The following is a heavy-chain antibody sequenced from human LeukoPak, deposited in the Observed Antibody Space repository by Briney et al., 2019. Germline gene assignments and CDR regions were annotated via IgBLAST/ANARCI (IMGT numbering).Heavy chain of an antibody. D-gene: IGHD5-18*01. J-gene: IGHJ4*01. V-gene: IGHV4-59*11. CDR1: GGSSSSHY. CDR2: MFDTGRT. Sequence: PSETLSLTCTVSGGSSSSHYWSWIRQPPGKGLEWIGYMFDTGRTKDNPSLKSRVTLSADTSKNQFSLRLSSATAADTAVYYCATIKRGSIFGYFDFWGQGILVTVSS. CDR3: ATIKRGSIFGYFDF.